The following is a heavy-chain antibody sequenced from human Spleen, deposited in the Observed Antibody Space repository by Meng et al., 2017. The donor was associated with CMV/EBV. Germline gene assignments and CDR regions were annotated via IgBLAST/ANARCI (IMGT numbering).Heavy chain of an antibody. CDR3: VRDRRYNWNYGVYYGMDV. D-gene: IGHD1-7*01. J-gene: IGHJ6*02. V-gene: IGHV4-59*12. Sequence: SETLSLTCTVSGGSISSYYWSWIRQPPGKGLEWIGSMYHSGDTYYNPSLKSRVTISVDTSKKQFSLKLISVTAADTAVYYCVRDRRYNWNYGVYYGMDVWGQGTTVTVSS. CDR2: MYHSGDT. CDR1: GGSISSYY.